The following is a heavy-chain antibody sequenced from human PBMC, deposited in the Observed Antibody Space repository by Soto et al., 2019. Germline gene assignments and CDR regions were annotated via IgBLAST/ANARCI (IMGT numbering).Heavy chain of an antibody. CDR2: INHSGST. CDR1: GGSFSGYY. CDR3: ARAGRQWLVYNWFDP. D-gene: IGHD6-19*01. Sequence: SETLSLTCAVYGGSFSGYYWSWIRQPPGKGLEWIGEINHSGSTNYNPSLKSRVTISVDTSKNQFSLKLSSVTAADTAVYYCARAGRQWLVYNWFDPWGQGTLVTVS. V-gene: IGHV4-34*01. J-gene: IGHJ5*02.